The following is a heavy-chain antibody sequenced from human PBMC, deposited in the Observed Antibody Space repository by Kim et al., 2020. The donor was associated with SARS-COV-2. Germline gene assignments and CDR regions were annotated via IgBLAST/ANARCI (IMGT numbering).Heavy chain of an antibody. CDR1: GYTLTELS. J-gene: IGHJ3*02. CDR3: ATVGRHYYDSSGSKSHGAFDI. CDR2: FDPEDGET. D-gene: IGHD3-22*01. Sequence: ASVKVSCKVSGYTLTELSMHWVRQAPGKGLEWMGGFDPEDGETIYAQKFQGRVTMTEDTSTDTAYMELSSLRSEDTAVYYCATVGRHYYDSSGSKSHGAFDIWGQGTMVTVSS. V-gene: IGHV1-24*01.